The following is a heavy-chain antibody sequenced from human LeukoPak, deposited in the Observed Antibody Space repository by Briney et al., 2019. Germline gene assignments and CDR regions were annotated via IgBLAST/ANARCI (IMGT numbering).Heavy chain of an antibody. J-gene: IGHJ4*02. V-gene: IGHV3-21*01. Sequence: GGSLRLSCAASGFTFSSYSMNWVRQAPGKGLEWVSSISSSSSYIYYADSVKGRFTISRDNAKDSLYLQMNSLRAEDTAVYYCVRDFSGSYYDLDYWGQGTLVTVSS. CDR3: VRDFSGSYYDLDY. CDR2: ISSSSSYI. D-gene: IGHD1-26*01. CDR1: GFTFSSYS.